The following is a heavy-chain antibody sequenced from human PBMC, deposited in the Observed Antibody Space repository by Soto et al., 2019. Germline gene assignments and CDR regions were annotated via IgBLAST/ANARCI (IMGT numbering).Heavy chain of an antibody. CDR1: GGTFSSYA. CDR2: IIPIFGTA. D-gene: IGHD2-15*01. CDR3: ARPHCSGGSCYRAWGAFDI. V-gene: IGHV1-69*13. Sequence: SVKVSCKASGGTFSSYAISWVRQAPGQGLEWMGGIIPIFGTANYAHKFQGRVTITADESTSTAYMELSSLRSEDTAVYYCARPHCSGGSCYRAWGAFDIWGQGTMVTVSS. J-gene: IGHJ3*02.